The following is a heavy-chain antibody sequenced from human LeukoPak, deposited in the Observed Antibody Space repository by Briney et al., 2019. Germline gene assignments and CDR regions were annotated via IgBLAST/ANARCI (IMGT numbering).Heavy chain of an antibody. J-gene: IGHJ5*02. D-gene: IGHD2-2*01. CDR1: GGSISSSNW. CDR3: ARASSHCSSTSCYDWFDP. V-gene: IGHV4-4*02. CDR2: TSHSGST. Sequence: PSETLSLTCAVSGGSISSSNWWSWVRQPPGKGLEWIGETSHSGSTNYNPSLKSRVTISVDKSKKQFSLKLSSVTVADTAVYFCARASSHCSSTSCYDWFDPWGQGTLVTVSS.